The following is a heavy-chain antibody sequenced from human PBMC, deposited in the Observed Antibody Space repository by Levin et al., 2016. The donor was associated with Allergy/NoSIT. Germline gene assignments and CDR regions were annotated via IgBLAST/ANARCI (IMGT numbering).Heavy chain of an antibody. CDR3: AGHCSSTSCYVPGVVSYP. CDR2: IYYSGST. Sequence: SETLSLTCTVSGGSISSYYWSWIRQPPGKGLEWIGYIYYSGSTNYNPSLKSRVTISVDTSKNQFSLKLSSVTAADTAVYYCAGHCSSTSCYVPGVVSYPWGQGTLVIVSS. J-gene: IGHJ5*02. V-gene: IGHV4-59*08. CDR1: GGSISSYY. D-gene: IGHD2-2*01.